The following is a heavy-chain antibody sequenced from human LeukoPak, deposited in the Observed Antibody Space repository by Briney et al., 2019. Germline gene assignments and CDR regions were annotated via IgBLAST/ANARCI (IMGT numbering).Heavy chain of an antibody. J-gene: IGHJ4*02. CDR2: IYYSGST. Sequence: SETLSLTCTVSGGSISSYYWSWIRQPPGKGLEWIGYIYYSGSTNYNPSLKSRVTISVDTSKNQFSLKLSSVTAADTAVYYCARQGSGSITGDFDYWGQGTLVTVSS. D-gene: IGHD1-26*01. CDR3: ARQGSGSITGDFDY. CDR1: GGSISSYY. V-gene: IGHV4-59*01.